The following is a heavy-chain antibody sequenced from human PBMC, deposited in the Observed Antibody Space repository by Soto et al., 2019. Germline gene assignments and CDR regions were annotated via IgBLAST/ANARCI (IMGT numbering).Heavy chain of an antibody. CDR1: GYTFTGYY. J-gene: IGHJ5*02. D-gene: IGHD3-9*01. V-gene: IGHV1-2*02. CDR3: AREVGGVGVGYDILTGYLNWFDP. Sequence: GASVKVSCKASGYTFTGYYMHWVRQAPGQGLEWMGWINPNSGDTNYAQKFQGRVTITRDTSISTAYMELSRLRSDDTAVYYCAREVGGVGVGYDILTGYLNWFDPWGHGTLVTVSS. CDR2: INPNSGDT.